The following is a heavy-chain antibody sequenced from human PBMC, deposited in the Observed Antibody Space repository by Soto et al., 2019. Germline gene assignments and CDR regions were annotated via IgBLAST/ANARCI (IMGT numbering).Heavy chain of an antibody. CDR2: IIPIFGTA. V-gene: IGHV1-69*06. J-gene: IGHJ6*02. Sequence: GASVKVSCKASGGTFSSYAISWVRQAPGQGLEWMGGIIPIFGTANYAQKFQGRVTITADKSTSTAYMELSSLRSEDTAVYYCARDDPHEIAVAGWNSMDVWGQGTTVTVSS. CDR1: GGTFSSYA. CDR3: ARDDPHEIAVAGWNSMDV. D-gene: IGHD6-19*01.